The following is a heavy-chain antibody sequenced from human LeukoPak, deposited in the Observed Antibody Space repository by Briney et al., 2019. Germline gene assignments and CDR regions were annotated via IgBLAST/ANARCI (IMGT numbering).Heavy chain of an antibody. CDR1: AFTFSSYW. CDR2: IQSDGSIT. V-gene: IGHV3-74*01. CDR3: ARQHPFRD. D-gene: IGHD2-21*01. Sequence: GGSLRPSWAASAFTFSSYWMHWVRQPPGKGLVWVSRIQSDGSITTYADSVEGRFTISRDNAKNTLYLQMNSLRVEDTAVYYCARQHPFRDWGQGSLVTVSS. J-gene: IGHJ4*02.